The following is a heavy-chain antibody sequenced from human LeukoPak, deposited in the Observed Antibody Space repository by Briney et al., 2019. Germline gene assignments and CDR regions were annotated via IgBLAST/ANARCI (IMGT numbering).Heavy chain of an antibody. CDR2: IYSTGST. Sequence: SETLSLTCSVSGSSISNYYWSWIRQSPGKGLEWIGYIYSTGSTDYNPSLKSRVTISVETSKNQFSLRLSSVTAADTAVYLCARHEGLARPFDYWGQGTLVPVSP. D-gene: IGHD6-19*01. V-gene: IGHV4-59*08. J-gene: IGHJ4*02. CDR3: ARHEGLARPFDY. CDR1: GSSISNYY.